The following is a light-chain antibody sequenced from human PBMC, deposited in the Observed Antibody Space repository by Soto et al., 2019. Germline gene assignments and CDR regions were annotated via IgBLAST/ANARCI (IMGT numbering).Light chain of an antibody. CDR3: QHRDT. CDR1: QGIYSY. CDR2: AAS. Sequence: EIQLTQSPSFLSASVGDRVTITCRASQGIYSYLAWYQQKPGKAPKLLIYAASTLQSGVPSRFSGSGSGTXXXXTXXSLQPEYFATYYCQHRDTFGPGTKVDIK. V-gene: IGKV1-9*01. J-gene: IGKJ3*01.